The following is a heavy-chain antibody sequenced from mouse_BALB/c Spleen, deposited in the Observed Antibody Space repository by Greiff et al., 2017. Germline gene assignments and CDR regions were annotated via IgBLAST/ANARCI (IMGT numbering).Heavy chain of an antibody. V-gene: IGHV2-2*02. J-gene: IGHJ4*01. CDR2: IWSGGST. Sequence: VKVVESGPGLVQPSQSLSITCTVSGFSLTSYGVHWVRQSPGKGLEWLGVIWSGGSTDYNAAFISRLSISKDNSKSQVFFKMNSLQANDTAIYYCARDRYGNYDYWGQGTSVTVSS. CDR3: ARDRYGNYDY. CDR1: GFSLTSYG. D-gene: IGHD2-10*02.